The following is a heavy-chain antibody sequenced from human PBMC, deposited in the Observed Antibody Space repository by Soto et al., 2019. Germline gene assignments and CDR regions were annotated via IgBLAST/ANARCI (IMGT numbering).Heavy chain of an antibody. CDR3: ARDRVVATMRAFDI. Sequence: VGSLRLSCASSVFAFSSYSMNCVRHSPGKGLEWVSSISSSSSYIYYADSVKGRFTISRDNAKNSLYLQMNSLRAEDTAVYYCARDRVVATMRAFDIWGQGRRVKVSS. J-gene: IGHJ3*02. CDR2: ISSSSSYI. D-gene: IGHD5-12*01. V-gene: IGHV3-21*01. CDR1: VFAFSSYS.